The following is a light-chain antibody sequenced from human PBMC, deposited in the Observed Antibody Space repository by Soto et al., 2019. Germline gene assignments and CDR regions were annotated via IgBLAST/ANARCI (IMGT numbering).Light chain of an antibody. CDR1: SSDIGPYNY. CDR3: SSYTRSATVI. J-gene: IGLJ2*01. CDR2: EVT. Sequence: QSVLTQPASVSGSPGQSITISCSGTSSDIGPYNYVSWYQQHPGNAPKLIIFEVTNRPSGVSNRLSGSKSGNTASLTISGLQAEDEADYYCSSYTRSATVIFGGGTKVTVL. V-gene: IGLV2-14*01.